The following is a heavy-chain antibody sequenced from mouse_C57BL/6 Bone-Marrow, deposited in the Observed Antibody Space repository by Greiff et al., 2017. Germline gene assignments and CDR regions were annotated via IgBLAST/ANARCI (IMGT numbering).Heavy chain of an antibody. D-gene: IGHD1-1*01. CDR1: GYTFTSYD. V-gene: IGHV1-85*01. CDR2: IYPRDGST. CDR3: ARLEFDGSSGDLYFDV. J-gene: IGHJ1*03. Sequence: VQLQQSGPELVKPGASVKLSCKASGYTFTSYDINWVKQRPGQGLEWIGWIYPRDGSTKYTEKFKGKATLTVDTSSSTAYMELHSLTSEDSAVFYGARLEFDGSSGDLYFDVWGTGTTVTVSS.